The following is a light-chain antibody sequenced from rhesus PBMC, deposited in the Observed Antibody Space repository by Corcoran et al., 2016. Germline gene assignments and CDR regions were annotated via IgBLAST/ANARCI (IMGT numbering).Light chain of an antibody. V-gene: IGKV1-33*02. CDR2: AAS. CDR1: QGISNA. J-gene: IGKJ1*01. Sequence: DIQMSQSPSSLSASVGDKVTITCRASQGISNALAWYQQKPGKAPKLLIYAASSLESGVPSRFSGSRSGTEFTLTISSLQPEDVATYYCQQGYSTPRTFGQGTKVEIK. CDR3: QQGYSTPRT.